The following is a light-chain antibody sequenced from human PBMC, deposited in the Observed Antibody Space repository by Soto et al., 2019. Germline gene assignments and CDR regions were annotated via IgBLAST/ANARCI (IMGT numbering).Light chain of an antibody. J-gene: IGKJ2*01. Sequence: ENLLTQSPGTLSLSPGEGATLSCRASRGVSANYLAWYQQKPGQAPTLLIYGASIRAAGIPDRFSGSGSGTDFTLTIRRLEPDDFAVYYCQQYYSIPFTFGQGTKLEI. CDR1: RGVSANY. CDR3: QQYYSIPFT. V-gene: IGKV3-20*01. CDR2: GAS.